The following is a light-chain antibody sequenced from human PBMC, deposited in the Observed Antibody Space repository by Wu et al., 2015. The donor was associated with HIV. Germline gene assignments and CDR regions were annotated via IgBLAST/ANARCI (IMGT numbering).Light chain of an antibody. CDR2: DAS. J-gene: IGKJ5*01. V-gene: IGKV3-11*01. CDR3: QHRYNWPIT. CDR1: QSISSN. Sequence: EIVMTQSPATLSVSPGERVTLSCRASQSISSNLAWYQQKPGQAPRLLIYDASTRATDIPATFIGSGSGTDFTLTISSLEPEDFGVYYCQHRYNWPITFGPGTRLETK.